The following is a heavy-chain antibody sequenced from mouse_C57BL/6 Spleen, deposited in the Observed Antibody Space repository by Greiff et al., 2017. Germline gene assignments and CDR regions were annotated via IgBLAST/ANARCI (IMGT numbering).Heavy chain of an antibody. CDR3: VRQDDGYYFYFDY. Sequence: EVKLMESGGGLVQPKGSLKLSCAASGFSFNTYAMNWVRQAPGKGLEWVARIRSKSNNYATYYADSVKDRFTISRDDSESMLYLQMNNLKTEDTAMYYCVRQDDGYYFYFDYWGQGTTLTVSS. D-gene: IGHD2-3*01. CDR2: IRSKSNNYAT. CDR1: GFSFNTYA. J-gene: IGHJ2*01. V-gene: IGHV10-1*01.